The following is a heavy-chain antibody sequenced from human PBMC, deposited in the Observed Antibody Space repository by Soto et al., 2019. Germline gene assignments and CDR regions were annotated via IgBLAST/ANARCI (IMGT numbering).Heavy chain of an antibody. CDR3: ASSSISGPWYFDY. V-gene: IGHV3-33*01. CDR2: IWYDGSNK. J-gene: IGHJ4*02. D-gene: IGHD6-19*01. CDR1: GFTLSSYG. Sequence: QVQLVESGGGVVQPGRSLRLSCAASGFTLSSYGMHWVRQAPGKGLEWVAVIWYDGSNKYYADSVKGRFTISINNSKNTLYLQMNSLRAEDTAVYYCASSSISGPWYFDYWGQGTLVTVSS.